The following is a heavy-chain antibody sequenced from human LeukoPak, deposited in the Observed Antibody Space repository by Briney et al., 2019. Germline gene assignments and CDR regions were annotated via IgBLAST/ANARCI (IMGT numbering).Heavy chain of an antibody. CDR3: ARAAYSGSNHSDY. CDR1: GGSVNSGSYY. V-gene: IGHV4-61*01. Sequence: SETLSLTCTVSGGSVNSGSYYWNWIRQPPGKGLEWIGYIYYSGSTNYNPSLKSRVTISVDTSKNQFSLKLSSVTAADTAVYYCARAAYSGSNHSDYWGQGTLVTVSS. J-gene: IGHJ4*02. D-gene: IGHD1-26*01. CDR2: IYYSGST.